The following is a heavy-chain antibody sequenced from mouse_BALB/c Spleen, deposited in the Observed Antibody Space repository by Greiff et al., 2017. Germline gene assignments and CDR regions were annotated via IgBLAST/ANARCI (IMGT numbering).Heavy chain of an antibody. D-gene: IGHD2-1*01. CDR1: GFTFSSYG. CDR2: ISSGGSYT. CDR3: ARDGNYGFDY. V-gene: IGHV5-6*01. Sequence: EVQGVESGGDLVKPGGSLKLSCAASGFTFSSYGMSWVRQTPDKRLEWVATISSGGSYTYYPDSVKGRFTISRDNAKNTLYLQMSSLKSEDTAMYYCARDGNYGFDYWGQGTTLTVSS. J-gene: IGHJ2*01.